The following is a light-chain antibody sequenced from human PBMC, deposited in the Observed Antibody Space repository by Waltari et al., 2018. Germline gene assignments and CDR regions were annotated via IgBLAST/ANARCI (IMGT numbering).Light chain of an antibody. J-gene: IGLJ3*02. CDR3: QTGGHGTWV. CDR2: VDSDGSH. V-gene: IGLV4-69*01. CDR1: GGRSNDI. Sequence: QLVLTQSPSASASLGASVKLTRTLRGGRSNDIIAWHQQQPEKGPRFLMKVDSDGSHSRGDEIPDRFSGSSSGAERYLIISSLQSEDEADYYCQTGGHGTWVFGGGTKLTVL.